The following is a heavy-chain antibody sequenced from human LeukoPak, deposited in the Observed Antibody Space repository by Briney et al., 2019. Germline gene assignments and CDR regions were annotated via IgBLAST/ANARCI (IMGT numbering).Heavy chain of an antibody. CDR2: ISYSGST. V-gene: IGHV4-59*01. J-gene: IGHJ3*02. Sequence: SETLSLTCTVSGGSISNYYWSWIRQPPGKGLEWIGYISYSGSTISNPSLKSRVTISVDTSKNQFSLKLTSVTAADAALYYCARDQAFDIWGQGTMVTVSS. CDR3: ARDQAFDI. CDR1: GGSISNYY.